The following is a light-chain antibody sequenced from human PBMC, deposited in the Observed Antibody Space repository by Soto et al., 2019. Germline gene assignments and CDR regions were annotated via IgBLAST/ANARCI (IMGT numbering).Light chain of an antibody. Sequence: ELVVTQSPGTLSLSPGERATLSCRASQNVNNNYLGWYQQKPGQAPRLLIHGASNRATGIPDRFSGSGSGTYFTLAISLLEPEDFAVYFCKQYGIAPGTFGQGSKVEIK. CDR2: GAS. V-gene: IGKV3-20*01. J-gene: IGKJ1*01. CDR1: QNVNNNY. CDR3: KQYGIAPGT.